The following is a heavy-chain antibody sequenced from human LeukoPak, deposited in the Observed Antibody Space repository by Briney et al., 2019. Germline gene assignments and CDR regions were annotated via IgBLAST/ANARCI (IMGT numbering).Heavy chain of an antibody. CDR3: VRDKYYGLDY. V-gene: IGHV3-66*01. CDR1: GFTVSSNY. Sequence: SGGSLRLSCAASGFTVSSNYMTWVRQAPGKGLECVSIIYGGGSTFYADSVRGRFAISRDNAKNTLYVGINSLRAEDTAVYYCVRDKYYGLDYWGQGTLVTVSS. CDR2: IYGGGST. D-gene: IGHD3-10*01. J-gene: IGHJ4*02.